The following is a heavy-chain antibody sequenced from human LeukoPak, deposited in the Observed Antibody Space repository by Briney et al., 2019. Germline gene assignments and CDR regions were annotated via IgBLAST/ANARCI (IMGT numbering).Heavy chain of an antibody. V-gene: IGHV4-39*02. CDR1: GGSISSSSYY. D-gene: IGHD1-26*01. J-gene: IGHJ4*02. CDR2: IYYSGST. Sequence: PSETLSLTCTVSGGSISSSSYYWGWIRQPPGKGLEWIGSIYYSGSTYYNPSLKSRVTISVDTSKNQFSLKLSSVTAADTAVYYCARDIRIVGATSHFDYWGQGTLVTVSS. CDR3: ARDIRIVGATSHFDY.